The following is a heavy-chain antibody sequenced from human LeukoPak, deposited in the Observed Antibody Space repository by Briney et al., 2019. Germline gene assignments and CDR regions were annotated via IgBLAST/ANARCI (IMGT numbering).Heavy chain of an antibody. CDR1: GGSFSGYY. D-gene: IGHD5-18*01. CDR3: ARVGRPGIRGLDY. CDR2: INHSGST. V-gene: IGHV4-34*01. J-gene: IGHJ4*02. Sequence: SETLSLTCAVYGGSFSGYYWSWIRQPPGKGLEWIGEINHSGSTNYNPSLKSRVTISVDTSKNQFSLKLSSVTAADTAVYYRARVGRPGIRGLDYWGQGTLVTVSS.